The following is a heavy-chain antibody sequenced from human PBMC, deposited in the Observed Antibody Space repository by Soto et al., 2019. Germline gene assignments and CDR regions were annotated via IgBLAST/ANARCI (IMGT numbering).Heavy chain of an antibody. V-gene: IGHV4-30-4*01. Sequence: QVQLQESGPGLVKPSQTLSLTCTVSGGSISSGDYYWSWIRQPPGKGLEWIGYIYYSGSTYYNPSLRSRVTISVDTSKTPFSLKLSSVTAADTAVYYCARSEGYDSSGYFNPFDYWGQGTLVTVSS. J-gene: IGHJ4*02. CDR3: ARSEGYDSSGYFNPFDY. CDR1: GGSISSGDYY. D-gene: IGHD3-22*01. CDR2: IYYSGST.